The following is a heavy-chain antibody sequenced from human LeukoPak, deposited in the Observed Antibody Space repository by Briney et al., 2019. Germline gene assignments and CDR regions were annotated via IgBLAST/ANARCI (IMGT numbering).Heavy chain of an antibody. Sequence: TLSLTCTVSGGSISSGGYYWSWIRQPPGKGLEWIGYIYHSGSTYYNPSLKSRVTISVDRSKNQFSLKLSSVTAADTAVYYCARDRHPDAFDIWGQGTMVTVSS. CDR2: IYHSGST. CDR1: GGSISSGGYY. CDR3: ARDRHPDAFDI. J-gene: IGHJ3*02. V-gene: IGHV4-30-2*01.